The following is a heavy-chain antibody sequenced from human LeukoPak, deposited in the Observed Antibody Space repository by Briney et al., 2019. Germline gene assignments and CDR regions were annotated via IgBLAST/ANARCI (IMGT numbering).Heavy chain of an antibody. J-gene: IGHJ6*02. CDR2: ISYDGSSK. Sequence: PGGSLRLSCAASGFTFSSYGVHWVRQAPGKGLEWVAVISYDGSSKYYADSVEGRFTISRDNTKNMLYLQMNSLRAEDTAVYYCAKANSPNYYYYYGMDVWGQGTTVTVSS. CDR3: AKANSPNYYYYYGMDV. V-gene: IGHV3-30*18. D-gene: IGHD2/OR15-2a*01. CDR1: GFTFSSYG.